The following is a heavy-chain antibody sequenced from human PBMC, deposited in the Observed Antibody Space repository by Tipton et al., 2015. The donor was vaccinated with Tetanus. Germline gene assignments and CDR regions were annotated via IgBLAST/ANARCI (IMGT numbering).Heavy chain of an antibody. CDR1: GYNFRNNG. CDR2: ISNDASHI. D-gene: IGHD1-26*01. J-gene: IGHJ4*02. V-gene: IGHV3-30*03. CDR3: ARELDSGSYGGYFDY. Sequence: RSLRLSCVASGYNFRNNGMHWVRQAPGKGLEWVAVISNDASHIYYADSVRGRFTMSRDNSKNTLYLQMNSLRAEDTAVYYCARELDSGSYGGYFDYWGQGTLVTVSS.